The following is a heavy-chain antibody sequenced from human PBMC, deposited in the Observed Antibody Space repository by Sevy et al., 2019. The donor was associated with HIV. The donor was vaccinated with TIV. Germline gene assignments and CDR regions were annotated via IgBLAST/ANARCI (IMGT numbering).Heavy chain of an antibody. CDR1: GFTFSSYG. CDR3: ATVLGAGAAGAFEI. D-gene: IGHD1-26*01. J-gene: IGHJ3*02. CDR2: IWYDGGNK. Sequence: GGSLRLSCAASGFTFSSYGMHWVRQAPGKGLEWVALIWYDGGNKYYADSVKGRFTISRDNSKNTMYLQMNSLRAEDTAVYYCATVLGAGAAGAFEIWGQGTMVTVSS. V-gene: IGHV3-33*01.